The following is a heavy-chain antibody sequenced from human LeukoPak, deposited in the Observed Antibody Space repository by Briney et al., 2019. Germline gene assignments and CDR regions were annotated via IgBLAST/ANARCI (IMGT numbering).Heavy chain of an antibody. J-gene: IGHJ4*02. V-gene: IGHV3-49*04. CDR1: GFTFSNYA. Sequence: GRSLRLSCAASGFTFSNYAMHWVRQAPGKGLEWVGFIASKTYGGTAEYAASVKGRFTISRDDSKSIAYLQMNSLKTEDTAVYFCSRDQTPYYWGQGTLVTVSS. CDR2: IASKTYGGTA. CDR3: SRDQTPYY.